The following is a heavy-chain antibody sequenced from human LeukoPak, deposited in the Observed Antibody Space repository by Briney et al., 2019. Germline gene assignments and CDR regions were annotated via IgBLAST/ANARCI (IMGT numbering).Heavy chain of an antibody. Sequence: PXGXLRLSCAASGFTFSSYAMSWVRQATGKGLEWVSAISGSSGSTYYADSVKGRFNISRDNYKNALYLQMNSLRAEDTAVYYCAKFQRDPWGQGTLVTXSS. CDR1: GFTFSSYA. CDR3: AKFQRDP. J-gene: IGHJ5*02. CDR2: ISGSSGST. V-gene: IGHV3-23*01.